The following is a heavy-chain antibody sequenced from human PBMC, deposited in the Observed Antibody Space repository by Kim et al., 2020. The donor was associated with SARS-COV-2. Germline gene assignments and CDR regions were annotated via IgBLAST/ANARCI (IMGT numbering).Heavy chain of an antibody. CDR3: AREYDSSGYLSWYFDL. Sequence: SQTLSLTCAISGDSISSNSAAWNWIRQSPSRGIEWLGRTYYRSKWYNDYAVSVKSRMTINPDTSKNQFSLQVNSVTPEDTAVYYCAREYDSSGYLSWYFDLWGRGTLVTVSS. J-gene: IGHJ2*01. CDR1: GDSISSNSAA. V-gene: IGHV6-1*01. CDR2: TYYRSKWYN. D-gene: IGHD3-22*01.